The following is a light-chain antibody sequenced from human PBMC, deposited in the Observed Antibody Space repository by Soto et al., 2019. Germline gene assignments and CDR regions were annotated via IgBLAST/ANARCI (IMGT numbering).Light chain of an antibody. CDR2: NTS. J-gene: IGLJ2*01. V-gene: IGLV7-43*01. CDR3: LLYYGAAGV. CDR1: TGAVTSGYY. Sequence: QAVVTQEPSLTVSPGGRVTLTCASSTGAVTSGYYPNWFQQKPGQAPRALIYNTSNKHSWTPARFSGSLLGGKAALTLSGVQPEDEAEYFCLLYYGAAGVFGGGTKVTVL.